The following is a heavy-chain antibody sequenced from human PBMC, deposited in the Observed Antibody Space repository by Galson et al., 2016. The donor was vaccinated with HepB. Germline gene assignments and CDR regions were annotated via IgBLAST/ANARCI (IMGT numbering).Heavy chain of an antibody. CDR3: AKPQRVGANPRFHAFDV. D-gene: IGHD1-26*01. CDR1: GSSFSNFA. CDR2: LSGTGGET. V-gene: IGHV3-23*01. J-gene: IGHJ3*01. Sequence: SLRLSCAASGSSFSNFAMSWVRQAPGKGPEWVSTLSGTGGETFYADSVKGRFTVSRETSTNTLFLQMRSLRDDDTALYYCAKPQRVGANPRFHAFDVWGPGTMVTVSS.